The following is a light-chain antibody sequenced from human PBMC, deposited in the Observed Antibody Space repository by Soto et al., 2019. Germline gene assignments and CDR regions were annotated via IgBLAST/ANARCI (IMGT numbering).Light chain of an antibody. J-gene: IGLJ3*02. Sequence: QSALTQPPSASGSPGQSVTISCTGTSSDVGGYNSVSWYQHHPGKAPKLMIYEVSKRPSGVPERFSGSKSGNTASLTVSGLQSDDEADYYCSSYAGSRSFVVFGGGTKLTVL. CDR1: SSDVGGYNS. CDR3: SSYAGSRSFVV. CDR2: EVS. V-gene: IGLV2-8*01.